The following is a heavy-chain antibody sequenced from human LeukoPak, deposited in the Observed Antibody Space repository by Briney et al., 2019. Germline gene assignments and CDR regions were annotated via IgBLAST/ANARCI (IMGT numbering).Heavy chain of an antibody. CDR1: YT. CDR2: IGGDGGGGT. CDR3: VKDFGRNLGGPGY. Sequence: YTMXWVRQAPGGGLEWVSGIGGDGGGGTYYADSVRGRFAISRDNSKRTLYLQMYSLRVEDTAVYYCVKDFGRNLGGPGYWGRGTLVTVSS. D-gene: IGHD3-10*01. V-gene: IGHV3-23*01. J-gene: IGHJ4*02.